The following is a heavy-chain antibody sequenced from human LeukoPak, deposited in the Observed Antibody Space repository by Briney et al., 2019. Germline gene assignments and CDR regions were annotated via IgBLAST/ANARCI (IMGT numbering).Heavy chain of an antibody. V-gene: IGHV3-21*01. Sequence: GGSLRLSCAASGFTFSSYAMSWVRQAPGKGLEWVSSITSSSSYIYYADSVKGRFTISRDNSKNTLYLQMNSLRAEDTAVYYCANLYSSGFYYYYGMDVWGQGTTVTVSS. J-gene: IGHJ6*02. CDR1: GFTFSSYA. CDR3: ANLYSSGFYYYYGMDV. CDR2: ITSSSSYI. D-gene: IGHD6-19*01.